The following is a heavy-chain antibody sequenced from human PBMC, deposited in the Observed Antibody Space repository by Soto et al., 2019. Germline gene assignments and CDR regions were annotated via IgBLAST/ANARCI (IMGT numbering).Heavy chain of an antibody. V-gene: IGHV4-61*01. CDR3: ARDSGRSGYYHDY. D-gene: IGHD3-22*01. J-gene: IGHJ4*02. CDR2: IYYSGST. Sequence: QVQLQESGPGLVKPSETLSLTCTVSGGSVSSGSYYWSWIRQPPGKGLEWIGYIYYSGSTNYNPSLKSRVTISVDTSKNQSSLKLSSVTAADTAVYYCARDSGRSGYYHDYWGQGTLVTVSS. CDR1: GGSVSSGSYY.